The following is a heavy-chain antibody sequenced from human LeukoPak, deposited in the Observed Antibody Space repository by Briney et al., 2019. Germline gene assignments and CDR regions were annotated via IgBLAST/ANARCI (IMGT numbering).Heavy chain of an antibody. Sequence: ASVKVSCKASGYTFTSYYMHWVRQAPGQGLKWMGIINPSGGYTSYAQNFQGRVTMTRDTSTSTVYMELSSLRFEDTAVYYCAREQHPNRYYDSSGYFPDFDYWGQGTLVTVSS. V-gene: IGHV1-46*01. CDR2: INPSGGYT. J-gene: IGHJ4*02. CDR3: AREQHPNRYYDSSGYFPDFDY. CDR1: GYTFTSYY. D-gene: IGHD3-22*01.